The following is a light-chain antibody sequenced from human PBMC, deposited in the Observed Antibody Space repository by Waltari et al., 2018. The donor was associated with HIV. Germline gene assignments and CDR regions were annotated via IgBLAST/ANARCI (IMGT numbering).Light chain of an antibody. CDR2: EVS. Sequence: QSALTQPASVSGSPGQSITIPCTGPSSDVGGYDYLSWYQQHPGNAPKLMIYEVSNRPSGVSNRFSCSKSGNTASLTISGLQAEDEADYYCSSYTSSRTWVFGGGTKLTVL. J-gene: IGLJ3*02. V-gene: IGLV2-14*01. CDR1: SSDVGGYDY. CDR3: SSYTSSRTWV.